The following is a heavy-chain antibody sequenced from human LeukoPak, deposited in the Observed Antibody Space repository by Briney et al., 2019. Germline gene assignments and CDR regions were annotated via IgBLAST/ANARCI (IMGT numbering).Heavy chain of an antibody. V-gene: IGHV1-69*06. Sequence: SVKVSCKASGGTFSSYAISWVRQAPGQGLEWMGGIIPIFGTANYAQKFQGRVTITADKSTSTAYMELSSLRSEDTAVYYCVRPELPGWSVLFDFWGQGTLVTVSS. CDR2: IIPIFGTA. J-gene: IGHJ4*02. CDR3: VRPELPGWSVLFDF. D-gene: IGHD2-15*01. CDR1: GGTFSSYA.